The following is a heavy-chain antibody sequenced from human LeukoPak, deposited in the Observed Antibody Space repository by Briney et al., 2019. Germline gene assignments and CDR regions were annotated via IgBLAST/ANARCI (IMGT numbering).Heavy chain of an antibody. CDR2: ISSSSSYI. CDR3: ARGDYDSSGHFDY. CDR1: GFTFSSYG. Sequence: GGSLRLSCAASGFTFSSYGMHWVRQAPGKGLEWVSSISSSSSYIYYADSVKGRFTISRDNAKNSLYLQMNSLRAEDTAVYYCARGDYDSSGHFDYWGQGTLVTVSS. J-gene: IGHJ4*02. D-gene: IGHD3-22*01. V-gene: IGHV3-21*01.